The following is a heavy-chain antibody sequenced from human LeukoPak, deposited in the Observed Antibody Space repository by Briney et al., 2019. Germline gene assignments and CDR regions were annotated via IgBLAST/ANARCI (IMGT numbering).Heavy chain of an antibody. V-gene: IGHV3-21*01. CDR1: GFTFSSYS. J-gene: IGHJ4*02. D-gene: IGHD2-2*01. Sequence: GGSLRLSCAASGFTFSSYSMNWVRQAPGKGLEWGSSISSSSSYIYYADSVKGRFTISIDNAKNSLYLQMNSLRAEDTAVYYCTPARDQLFDYWGQGTLVTVSS. CDR3: TPARDQLFDY. CDR2: ISSSSSYI.